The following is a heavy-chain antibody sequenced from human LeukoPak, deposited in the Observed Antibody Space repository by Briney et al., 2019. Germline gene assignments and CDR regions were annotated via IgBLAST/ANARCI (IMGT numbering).Heavy chain of an antibody. D-gene: IGHD6-19*01. J-gene: IGHJ4*02. CDR1: GESFSGYY. Sequence: PSETLSLTCAVYGESFSGYYWTWIRQPPGKGLEWIGEINHSGSTNYNPSLKSRVTMSVDTSKNQFSLKLSSVTAADTAVYYCASAYSSGWSRYYFDYWGQGTLVTVSS. CDR3: ASAYSSGWSRYYFDY. CDR2: INHSGST. V-gene: IGHV4-34*01.